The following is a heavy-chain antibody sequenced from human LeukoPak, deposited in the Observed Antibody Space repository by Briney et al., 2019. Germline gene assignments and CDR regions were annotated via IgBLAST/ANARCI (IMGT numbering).Heavy chain of an antibody. J-gene: IGHJ3*02. D-gene: IGHD4-17*01. CDR2: INHSGST. CDR1: GGSFSGYY. CDR3: ARDGDFNATVPFDI. Sequence: PSETLSLTCAVYGGSFSGYYWSWIRQPPGKGLEWIGEINHSGSTNYNPSLKSRVTISVDTSKNQFSLKLSSVTAADTAVYYYARDGDFNATVPFDIWGQGTMVTVSS. V-gene: IGHV4-34*01.